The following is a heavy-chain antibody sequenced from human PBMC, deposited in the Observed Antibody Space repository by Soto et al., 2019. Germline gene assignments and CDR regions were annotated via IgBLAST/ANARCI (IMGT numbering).Heavy chain of an antibody. CDR3: ARSLLFCSSTSCEGWFDP. J-gene: IGHJ5*02. V-gene: IGHV1-69*01. CDR1: GGTFSSYA. D-gene: IGHD2-2*01. CDR2: IIPIFGTA. Sequence: QVQLVQSGAEVKKPGSSVKVSCKASGGTFSSYAISWVRQAPGQGLEWMGGIIPIFGTANYAQKFRGRVTITADESTSTAYMELSSLRSEDTAVYYCARSLLFCSSTSCEGWFDPWGQGTLVTVSS.